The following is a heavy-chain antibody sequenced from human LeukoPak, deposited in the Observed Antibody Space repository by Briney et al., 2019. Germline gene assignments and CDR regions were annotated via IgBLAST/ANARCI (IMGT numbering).Heavy chain of an antibody. CDR2: ISFDGKVS. CDR3: ARGHPHGWELYLDY. D-gene: IGHD4-23*01. J-gene: IGHJ4*02. Sequence: GGSLRLSCAASGFTFSSYGMHWVRQAPGKGLEWVAVISFDGKVSYYADSVKGRFTISRDSSKNTLYLQMNSLRVEDTAVYYCARGHPHGWELYLDYWGQGTLVTVSS. V-gene: IGHV3-30*03. CDR1: GFTFSSYG.